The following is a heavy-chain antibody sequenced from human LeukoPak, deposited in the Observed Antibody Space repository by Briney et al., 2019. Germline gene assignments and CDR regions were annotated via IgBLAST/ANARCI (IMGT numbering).Heavy chain of an antibody. D-gene: IGHD4-17*01. V-gene: IGHV3-66*02. CDR1: GFTVSSNY. Sequence: PGGSLRLSCAASGFTVSSNYMSWVRQAPGKGLEWVSVIYSGGSTYYADSVKGRFTIPRDNSKNTLYLQMNSLRAEDTAVYYCARITTVTTWYFDYWGQGTLVTVSS. J-gene: IGHJ4*02. CDR3: ARITTVTTWYFDY. CDR2: IYSGGST.